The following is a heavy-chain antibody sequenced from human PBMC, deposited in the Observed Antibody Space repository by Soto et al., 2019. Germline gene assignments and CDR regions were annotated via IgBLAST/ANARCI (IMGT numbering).Heavy chain of an antibody. CDR1: GESISGTIYY. Sequence: SETLSLTCIVSGESISGTIYYWGWIRQPPGKGLEWIGSIYYSGSTYYNPSLKSRVTISVDTSKNHFSLKLTTVTAADTAVYYCARPGGSGWFYFDSWGQGSQVTVSS. D-gene: IGHD6-13*01. V-gene: IGHV4-39*02. CDR3: ARPGGSGWFYFDS. CDR2: IYYSGST. J-gene: IGHJ4*02.